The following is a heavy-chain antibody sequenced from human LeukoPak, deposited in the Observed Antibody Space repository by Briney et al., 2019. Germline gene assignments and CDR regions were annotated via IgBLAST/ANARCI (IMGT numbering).Heavy chain of an antibody. D-gene: IGHD1-26*01. CDR2: IYYSGST. CDR3: ARYIVSYPHDAFDI. Sequence: SETLSLTCTVSGGSISSYYWSWIRQPPGKGLEWIGYIYYSGSTSYNPSLKSRVTISVDTSKKQFSLRLSSVTAADTAFYYCARYIVSYPHDAFDIWGQGTMVTVSS. CDR1: GGSISSYY. J-gene: IGHJ3*02. V-gene: IGHV4-59*01.